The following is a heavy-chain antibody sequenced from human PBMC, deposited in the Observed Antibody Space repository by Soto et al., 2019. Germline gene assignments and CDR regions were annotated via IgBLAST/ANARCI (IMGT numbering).Heavy chain of an antibody. CDR2: IKQDGSEE. CDR1: GHTVGGLW. CDR3: ARVPAVSAGGSGAFDF. J-gene: IGHJ4*02. D-gene: IGHD6-19*01. Sequence: GGSLRLSFAASGHTVGGLWMRWSRTAIEKGLEWVANIKQDGSEEHYVDSVKGRFTISRDNAKNSLFLQVNSLRAEDTAVYYCARVPAVSAGGSGAFDFWGQGTLVTVSS. V-gene: IGHV3-7*01.